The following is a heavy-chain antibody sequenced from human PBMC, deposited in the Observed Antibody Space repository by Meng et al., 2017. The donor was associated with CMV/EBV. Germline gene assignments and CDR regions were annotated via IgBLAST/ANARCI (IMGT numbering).Heavy chain of an antibody. CDR1: GGTFSSYA. J-gene: IGHJ4*02. D-gene: IGHD3-22*01. V-gene: IGHV1-69*01. Sequence: KAAGGTFSSYASSWVRQAPGQGLEWMGGIIPIFGTANYAQKFQGRVTITADESTSTAYMKLSSLRSEDTAVYYCALSYYYDSSGYYYYWGQGTLVPSPQ. CDR3: ALSYYYDSSGYYYY. CDR2: IIPIFGTA.